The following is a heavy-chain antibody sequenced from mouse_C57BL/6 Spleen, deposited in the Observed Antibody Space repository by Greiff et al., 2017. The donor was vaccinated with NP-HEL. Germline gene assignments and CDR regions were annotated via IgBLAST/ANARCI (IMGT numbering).Heavy chain of an antibody. CDR3: AKGDVGYFDV. CDR1: GYTFTSYG. J-gene: IGHJ1*03. Sequence: VQVVESGAELARPGASVKLSCKASGYTFTSYGISWVKQRTGQGLEWIGEIYPRSGNTYYNEKFKGKATLTADKSSSTAYMELRSLTSEDSAVYFCAKGDVGYFDVWGTGTTVTVSS. CDR2: IYPRSGNT. V-gene: IGHV1-81*01. D-gene: IGHD3-3*01.